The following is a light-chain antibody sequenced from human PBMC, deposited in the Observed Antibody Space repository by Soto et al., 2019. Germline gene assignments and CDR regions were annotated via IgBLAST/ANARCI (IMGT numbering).Light chain of an antibody. CDR3: QQSYSSLGFT. Sequence: DIQMTQSPSSLSASVGDRVTITCRASESISINLNWYQHKPGKAPKVLIYAASSLQSGVPSRFSGSGSGTDFILTITSLQAEDFATYYCQQSYSSLGFTFGPGTKVDL. CDR1: ESISIN. CDR2: AAS. J-gene: IGKJ3*01. V-gene: IGKV1-39*01.